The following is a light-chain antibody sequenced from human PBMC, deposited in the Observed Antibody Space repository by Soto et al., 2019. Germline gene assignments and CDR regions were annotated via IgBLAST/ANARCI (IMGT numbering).Light chain of an antibody. CDR1: SGDIGGYNY. J-gene: IGLJ3*02. CDR2: DVS. V-gene: IGLV2-11*01. CDR3: CSNAGSYISV. Sequence: QSALTQPRSVSGSPGQSVAISCTGTSGDIGGYNYVSWYQQHPGTAPKLLIYDVSKRPSGVPDRFSGSKSGNTASLTISGLQAGDEADYFCCSNAGSYISVFGGGIKLTVL.